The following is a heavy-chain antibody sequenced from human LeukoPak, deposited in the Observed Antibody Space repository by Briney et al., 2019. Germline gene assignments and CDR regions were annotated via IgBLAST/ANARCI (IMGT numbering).Heavy chain of an antibody. Sequence: GASVKVSCKASGYTFTGYYMHWVRPAPGQGLEWMGWINPNSGGTNYAQKFQGRVTMTRDTSISTAYMELSRLRSDDTAVYYCAREGSGYGNWFDPWGQGTLVTVSS. CDR1: GYTFTGYY. D-gene: IGHD5-18*01. J-gene: IGHJ5*02. V-gene: IGHV1-2*02. CDR3: AREGSGYGNWFDP. CDR2: INPNSGGT.